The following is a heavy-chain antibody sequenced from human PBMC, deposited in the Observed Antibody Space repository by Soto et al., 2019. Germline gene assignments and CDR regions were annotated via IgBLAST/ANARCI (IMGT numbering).Heavy chain of an antibody. V-gene: IGHV3-11*01. J-gene: IGHJ3*02. Sequence: QVQLVESGGGLVKPGGSLRLSCAASGFTFSDYYMSWTRQAPGKGLEWVSYISSSGSTIYYADSVKGRFTISRDNAKNSLYLQMNSLRAEDTAVYYCARDTIWGSYRPWAFDIWGQGTMVTVSS. CDR3: ARDTIWGSYRPWAFDI. CDR2: ISSSGSTI. D-gene: IGHD3-16*02. CDR1: GFTFSDYY.